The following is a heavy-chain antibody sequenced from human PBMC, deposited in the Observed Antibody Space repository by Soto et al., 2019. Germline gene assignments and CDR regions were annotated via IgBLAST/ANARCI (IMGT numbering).Heavy chain of an antibody. CDR1: GYNFAGYW. CDR3: ARGGVSTRTFDY. CDR2: IYPSDSDT. V-gene: IGHV5-51*01. Sequence: LGESLKISCKGSGYNFAGYWIAWVRQMPAKGLELMGIIYPSDSDTRYRPSFQGQVTISADKSISSAYLQWSSLRASDTAMYYCARGGVSTRTFDYWGQGTPVTVSS. D-gene: IGHD3-3*01. J-gene: IGHJ4*02.